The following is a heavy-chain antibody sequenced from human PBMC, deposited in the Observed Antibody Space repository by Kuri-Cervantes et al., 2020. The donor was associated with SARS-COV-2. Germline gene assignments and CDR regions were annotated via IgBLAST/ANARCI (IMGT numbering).Heavy chain of an antibody. J-gene: IGHJ5*02. CDR3: VRQAGSGYRGCFDP. CDR2: VNAATGNT. CDR1: GYTSTNYP. Sequence: ASVKVSCKASGYTSTNYPMHWVRQAPGQSLEWMGWVNAATGNTKYSQKFLGRVTITSDTSARTAYMDLSSLRSEDTAVYYCVRQAGSGYRGCFDPWGQGTLVTVAS. V-gene: IGHV1-3*01. D-gene: IGHD5-12*01.